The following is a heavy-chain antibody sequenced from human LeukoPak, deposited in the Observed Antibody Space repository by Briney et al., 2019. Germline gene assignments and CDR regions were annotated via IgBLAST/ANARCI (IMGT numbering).Heavy chain of an antibody. D-gene: IGHD6-13*01. CDR2: IIPILGIA. Sequence: GASVKVSCKASGGTFSSYAISWVRQAPGQGLEWMGRIIPILGIANYAPKFQGRVTITADKSTSTAYMELSSLRSEDTAVYYCARPLYKGGAIAAAAYDAFDIWGQGTMVTVSS. J-gene: IGHJ3*02. V-gene: IGHV1-69*04. CDR1: GGTFSSYA. CDR3: ARPLYKGGAIAAAAYDAFDI.